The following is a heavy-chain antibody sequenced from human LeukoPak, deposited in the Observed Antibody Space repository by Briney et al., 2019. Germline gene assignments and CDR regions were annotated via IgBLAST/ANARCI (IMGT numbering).Heavy chain of an antibody. CDR2: ISWNSGSI. J-gene: IGHJ4*02. CDR3: AKDIGSGSRVFVY. CDR1: GFTFSSYS. V-gene: IGHV3-9*01. D-gene: IGHD1-26*01. Sequence: PGGSLRLSCAASGFTFSSYSMNWVRQAPGKGLEWVSGISWNSGSIGYADSVKGRFTISRDNAKNSLYLQMNSLRAEDTALYYCAKDIGSGSRVFVYWGQGTLVTVSS.